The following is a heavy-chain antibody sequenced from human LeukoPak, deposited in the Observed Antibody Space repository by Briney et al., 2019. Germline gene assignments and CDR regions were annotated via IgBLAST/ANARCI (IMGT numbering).Heavy chain of an antibody. V-gene: IGHV4-59*01. J-gene: IGHJ4*02. CDR3: ASGTPTVTSLGY. CDR2: IYYSGST. Sequence: SETLSLTCTVSGGSISSYFWTWIRQPPGKGLEWIGYIYYSGSTNHNPSLKSRVPISVDTSKNQFSLKLSSVTAADTAVYYCASGTPTVTSLGYWGQGTLVTVSS. CDR1: GGSISSYF. D-gene: IGHD4-17*01.